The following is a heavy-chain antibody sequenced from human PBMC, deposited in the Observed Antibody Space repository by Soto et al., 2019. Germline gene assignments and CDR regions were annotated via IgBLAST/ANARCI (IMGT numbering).Heavy chain of an antibody. CDR2: IKEDGSEK. CDR1: GFTFSGSW. D-gene: IGHD3-3*01. CDR3: ASTRGY. J-gene: IGHJ4*02. V-gene: IGHV3-7*05. Sequence: EVQLVESGGGLVQPGGSLRLSCAASGFTFSGSWMKWVRQAPGKGLEWVATIKEDGSEKYYVDSVKGRFTISRDSAKNSVHLQMNSLRVEDTAVYYCASTRGYWGQGTLVTVSS.